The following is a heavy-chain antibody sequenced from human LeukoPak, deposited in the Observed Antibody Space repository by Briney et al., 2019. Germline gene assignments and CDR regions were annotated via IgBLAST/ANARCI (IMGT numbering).Heavy chain of an antibody. V-gene: IGHV3-7*01. CDR1: GFTFSSYW. CDR2: IKPDGSEK. J-gene: IGHJ3*02. CDR3: ARSGGNIYDWALDI. Sequence: GGSLRLSCAASGFTFSSYWMTWVRQAPGKGLEWVANIKPDGSEKFYLDSLKGRLTISRDNGKNSVYLQMNSLRAEDTAVYYCARSGGNIYDWALDIWGQGTMVTVSS. D-gene: IGHD3-16*01.